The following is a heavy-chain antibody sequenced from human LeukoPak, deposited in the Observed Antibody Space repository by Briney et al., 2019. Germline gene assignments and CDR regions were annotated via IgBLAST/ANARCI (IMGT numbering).Heavy chain of an antibody. CDR3: ARSPRDGYHDSFDI. Sequence: PGESLKISCKGSGYSFPNYWITWVRQMPGKGLEWMGIIYPADSDTKYSPSFQGQVTISADRSINTAYLQWSSLRASDTAMYYCARSPRDGYHDSFDIWGQGTMVTVSS. D-gene: IGHD5-24*01. V-gene: IGHV5-51*01. J-gene: IGHJ3*02. CDR1: GYSFPNYW. CDR2: IYPADSDT.